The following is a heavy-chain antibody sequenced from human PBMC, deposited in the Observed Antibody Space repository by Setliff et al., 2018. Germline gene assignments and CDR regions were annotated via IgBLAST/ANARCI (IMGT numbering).Heavy chain of an antibody. Sequence: PGESLKISCAASGFTFTHYSMNWVRQAPGKGLEWVSAISGSGSTIYYADSVKGRFTISKDNAKNSLYLQMNNLRAEDTALYFCARDASGSYGTEYFQHWGQGTLVTVSS. V-gene: IGHV3-48*03. CDR2: ISGSGSTI. CDR1: GFTFTHYS. J-gene: IGHJ1*01. D-gene: IGHD1-26*01. CDR3: ARDASGSYGTEYFQH.